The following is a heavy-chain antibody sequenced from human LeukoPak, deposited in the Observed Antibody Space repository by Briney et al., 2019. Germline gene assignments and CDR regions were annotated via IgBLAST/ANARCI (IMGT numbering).Heavy chain of an antibody. J-gene: IGHJ6*02. CDR3: ARDVVRNYYYYGMDV. V-gene: IGHV3-7*01. CDR1: GFTFSSYW. Sequence: GGSLRLSCAASGFTFSSYWMSWVRRAPGKGLEWVANIKQDGSEKYYVDSVKGRFTISRDNAESSLYLQLNSLRAEDTAVYYCARDVVRNYYYYGMDVWGQGTTVTVSS. D-gene: IGHD2-15*01. CDR2: IKQDGSEK.